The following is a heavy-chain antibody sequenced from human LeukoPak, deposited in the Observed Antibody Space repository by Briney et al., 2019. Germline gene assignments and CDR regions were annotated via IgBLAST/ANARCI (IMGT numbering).Heavy chain of an antibody. D-gene: IGHD5-18*01. CDR2: IYTSGST. CDR3: ASSLLYSYGYGMDV. J-gene: IGHJ6*04. CDR1: GGSISTYY. V-gene: IGHV4-4*07. Sequence: SETLSLTCTVSGGSISTYYWSWIRQPAGKGLEWIGRIYTSGSTNYNPSLKSRVTMSVDTSKNQFSLKLSSVTATDTAVYYCASSLLYSYGYGMDVWGKGTTVTISS.